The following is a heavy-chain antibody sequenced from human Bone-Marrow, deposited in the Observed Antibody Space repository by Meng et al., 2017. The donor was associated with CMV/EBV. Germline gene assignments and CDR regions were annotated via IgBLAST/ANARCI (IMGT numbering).Heavy chain of an antibody. V-gene: IGHV1-69*10. Sequence: SVKVSCKASGGTFSSYAISWVRQAPGQGLEWMGGIIHIPGKANYAQKFQGRVTMTRNTSISRAYMELSSLRSEDTAVYYCARAGGMDVWGQGTTVTVSS. J-gene: IGHJ6*02. CDR3: ARAGGMDV. CDR2: IIHIPGKA. CDR1: GGTFSSYA.